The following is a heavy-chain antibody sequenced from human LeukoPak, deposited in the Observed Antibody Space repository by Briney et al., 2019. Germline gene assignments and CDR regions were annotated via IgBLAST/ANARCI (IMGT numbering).Heavy chain of an antibody. Sequence: PGGSPRLSCSASGFTFSMSAMHWVRQGPGKGLQYGSAISSNGGSTYYADSVKGRFTISRDNSKNTLHLQMSSLRPEDTAVYYCVGVRWFGGSNWFDPWGQGTLVTVSS. CDR3: VGVRWFGGSNWFDP. CDR1: GFTFSMSA. J-gene: IGHJ5*02. V-gene: IGHV3-64D*09. D-gene: IGHD3-10*01. CDR2: ISSNGGST.